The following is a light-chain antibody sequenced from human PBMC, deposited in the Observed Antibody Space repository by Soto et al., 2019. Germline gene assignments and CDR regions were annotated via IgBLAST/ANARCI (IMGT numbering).Light chain of an antibody. CDR2: EES. J-gene: IGLJ3*02. CDR1: SSDVGSYNL. V-gene: IGLV2-23*01. CDR3: CSYARGSTLV. Sequence: QSALTQPASVSGSPGQSIPISCTGTSSDVGSYNLVSWYQQHPGKAPKLMIYEESKRPSGVSNRFFGSKSGNTAYLTISGLQAEDEADYFCCSYARGSTLVFGGGPKLNVL.